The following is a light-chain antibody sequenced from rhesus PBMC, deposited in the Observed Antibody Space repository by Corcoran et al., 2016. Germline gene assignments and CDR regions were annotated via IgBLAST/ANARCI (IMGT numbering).Light chain of an antibody. J-gene: IGKJ4*01. CDR3: QQHDNSPLT. V-gene: IGKV1-69*01. Sequence: DIQMTQSPSSLSASVGDRVTITCRASQGIGNWLAWYPQKPGKAPNLLIYRASNLETGVPSRFSGSGSGTDFTHSITSLQPEDIATYYCQQHDNSPLTFGGGTKVELK. CDR2: RAS. CDR1: QGIGNW.